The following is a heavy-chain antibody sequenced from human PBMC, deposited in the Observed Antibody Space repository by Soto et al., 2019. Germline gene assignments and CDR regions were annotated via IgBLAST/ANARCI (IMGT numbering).Heavy chain of an antibody. CDR2: ISAYNGNT. Sequence: QVQLVQSGAEVKKPGASVKVSCKASGYTFTSYGISWVRQAPGQGLEWMGWISAYNGNTNYAQKRQGRVTKTTDTSTSTDYMELLRLRYDDQAVYYCAQQIHKDTAMVTGYYYYYGMYVWGQGTTVTVSS. D-gene: IGHD5-18*01. CDR1: GYTFTSYG. CDR3: AQQIHKDTAMVTGYYYYYGMYV. J-gene: IGHJ6*02. V-gene: IGHV1-18*01.